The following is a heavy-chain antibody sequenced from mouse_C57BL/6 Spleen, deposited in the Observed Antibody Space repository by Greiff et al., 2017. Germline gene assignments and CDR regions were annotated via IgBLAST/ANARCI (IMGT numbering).Heavy chain of an antibody. D-gene: IGHD2-4*01. Sequence: VQLQQSGPELVKPGASVKISCKASGYTFTDYYMNWVKQSHGKSLEWIGDINPNNGGTSYNQKFKGKATLTVDKSSSTAYMELRSLTSEDSAVYYCARRDYDGWYFDVGGTGTTVTVSS. CDR3: ARRDYDGWYFDV. CDR2: INPNNGGT. J-gene: IGHJ1*03. CDR1: GYTFTDYY. V-gene: IGHV1-26*01.